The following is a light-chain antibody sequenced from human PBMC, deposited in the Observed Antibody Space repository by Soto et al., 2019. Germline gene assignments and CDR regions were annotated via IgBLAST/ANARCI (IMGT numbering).Light chain of an antibody. Sequence: SSELTQPPSVSVAPRKTATITCGGKNIGSRSVHWYQQRPGQAPLLVMYYDSDRPSGIPERFSGSNSGNTATLTISRVEAGDEADYYCQVSDSSGDVVFGGGTKLTVL. CDR3: QVSDSSGDVV. CDR1: NIGSRS. J-gene: IGLJ3*02. V-gene: IGLV3-21*04. CDR2: YDS.